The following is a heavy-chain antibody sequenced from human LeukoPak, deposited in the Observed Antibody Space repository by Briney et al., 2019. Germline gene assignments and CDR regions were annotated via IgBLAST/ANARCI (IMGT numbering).Heavy chain of an antibody. Sequence: PAETLSLTCTVSGGSISSHYWSWIRQPPGKGLEWIGYINYSGSTKFNPSLKSRVTISVDTSKNQFSLKLSSVTAADTAVYYCARGGGVTYYDSTGYLWYFDYWGQGTLVTVSS. V-gene: IGHV4-59*11. CDR1: GGSISSHY. D-gene: IGHD3-22*01. CDR3: ARGGGVTYYDSTGYLWYFDY. CDR2: INYSGST. J-gene: IGHJ4*02.